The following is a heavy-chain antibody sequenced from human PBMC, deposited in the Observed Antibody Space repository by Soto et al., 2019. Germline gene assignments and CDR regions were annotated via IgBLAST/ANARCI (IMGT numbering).Heavy chain of an antibody. CDR2: IIPILGIA. V-gene: IGHV1-69*02. D-gene: IGHD3-22*01. Sequence: QVQLVQSGAEVKKPGSSVKVSCKASGGTFSSYTISWVRQAPGQGLEWMGRIIPILGIANYAQKFQGRVTITADKSTSTAYMELSSLRSEDTAVYYFAKVVVVTKDAFDIWGQGTMVTVSS. J-gene: IGHJ3*02. CDR1: GGTFSSYT. CDR3: AKVVVVTKDAFDI.